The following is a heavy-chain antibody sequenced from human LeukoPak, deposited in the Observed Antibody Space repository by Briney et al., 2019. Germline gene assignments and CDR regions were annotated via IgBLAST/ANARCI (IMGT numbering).Heavy chain of an antibody. CDR1: GFNFDDYA. D-gene: IGHD5-18*01. CDR2: ISWDGGST. V-gene: IGHV3-43D*03. J-gene: IGHJ4*02. Sequence: GGSLRLSCAASGFNFDDYAMHWVRQAPEKGLEWVSLISWDGGSTYYADSVKGRFTISRDNSENSLNLQMNSLRAEDTALYYCAKGYTSMVGPIDFWGQGTLVTVSS. CDR3: AKGYTSMVGPIDF.